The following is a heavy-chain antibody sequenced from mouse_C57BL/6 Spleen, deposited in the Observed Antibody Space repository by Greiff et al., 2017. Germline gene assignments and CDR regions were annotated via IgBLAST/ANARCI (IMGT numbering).Heavy chain of an antibody. CDR2: IYPGSGNT. V-gene: IGHV1-66*01. Sequence: VQLVESGPELVKPGASVKISCKASGYSFTSYYIHWVKQRPGQGLEWIGWIYPGSGNTKYNEKFKGKATLTADTSSSTAYMQLSSLTSEDSAVYYCAREGFSFDYWGQGTTLTVSS. D-gene: IGHD3-3*01. J-gene: IGHJ2*01. CDR3: AREGFSFDY. CDR1: GYSFTSYY.